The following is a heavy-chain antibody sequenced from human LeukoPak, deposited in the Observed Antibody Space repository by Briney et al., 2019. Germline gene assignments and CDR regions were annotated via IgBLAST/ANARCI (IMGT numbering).Heavy chain of an antibody. V-gene: IGHV3-21*01. CDR2: ISSSGYI. D-gene: IGHD5-24*01. J-gene: IGHJ4*02. Sequence: PGGSLRLSCAASGFTFSSYSMNWVRQAPGRGLEWLSSISSSGYIYYADSVKGRFTISRDNAKNSLYLQMNSLRAEDTAVYYCARLYLPATRFDYWGQGTLVTVSS. CDR3: ARLYLPATRFDY. CDR1: GFTFSSYS.